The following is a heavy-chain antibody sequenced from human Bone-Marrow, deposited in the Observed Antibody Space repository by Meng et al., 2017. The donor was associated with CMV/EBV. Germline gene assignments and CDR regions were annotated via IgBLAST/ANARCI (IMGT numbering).Heavy chain of an antibody. CDR3: ARANFYGSGSYYKEVWFDP. J-gene: IGHJ5*02. Sequence: SCGRYYWSWFRQHPGKGLEWIGYIYYSGRTYYNPSLKRRVTISVDTSKNQFSLKLSSVTAADTAVYYCARANFYGSGSYYKEVWFDPWGQGTLVTVSS. V-gene: IGHV4-31*02. CDR1: SCGRYY. CDR2: IYYSGRT. D-gene: IGHD3-10*01.